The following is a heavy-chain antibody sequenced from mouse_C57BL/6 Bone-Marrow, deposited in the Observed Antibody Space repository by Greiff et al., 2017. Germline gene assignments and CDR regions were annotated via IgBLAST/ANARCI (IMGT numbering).Heavy chain of an antibody. CDR2: IYPGDGDT. D-gene: IGHD4-1*01. CDR3: ARDWDYFDY. V-gene: IGHV1-80*01. Sequence: LVESGASVKISCKVSGYAFSTYWMTWVKQRPGKGLEWIGQIYPGDGDTNYNGKFKGKATLTADKSSSTAYMQLSSRTSEYSAVYFCARDWDYFDYWGQGTTLTVSS. CDR1: GYAFSTYW. J-gene: IGHJ2*01.